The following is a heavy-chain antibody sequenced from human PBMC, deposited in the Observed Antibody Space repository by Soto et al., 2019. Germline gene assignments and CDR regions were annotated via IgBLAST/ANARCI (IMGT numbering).Heavy chain of an antibody. J-gene: IGHJ4*02. V-gene: IGHV4-59*11. CDR2: ISYSGST. CDR1: GGSMGSHY. D-gene: IGHD2-2*01. CDR3: ARADPAASVGY. Sequence: PSETLSLTCTVSGGSMGSHYWTWLRQSPGKGLEWIGYISYSGSTYYNPSLKSRVSISADTSKNQFSLRMNSMIAADTAVYYCARADPAASVGYWGQGTLVTVSS.